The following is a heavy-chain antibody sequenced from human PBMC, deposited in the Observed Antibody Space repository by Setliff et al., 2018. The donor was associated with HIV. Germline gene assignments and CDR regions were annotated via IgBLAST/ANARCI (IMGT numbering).Heavy chain of an antibody. CDR3: ARESGICGGDCHYAFDM. CDR2: IIPIFGTT. J-gene: IGHJ3*02. CDR1: GGPFSTHS. Sequence: SVKVSCKASGGPFSTHSISWVRQAPGQGLEWMGGIIPIFGTTNYARKFQGRVTITADDSTSTAYMDLNNLRSEDTAVYYCARESGICGGDCHYAFDMWGHGTRVTVSS. D-gene: IGHD2-21*02. V-gene: IGHV1-69*13.